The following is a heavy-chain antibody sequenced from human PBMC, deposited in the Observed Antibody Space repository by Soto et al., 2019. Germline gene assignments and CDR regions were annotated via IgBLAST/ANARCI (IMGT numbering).Heavy chain of an antibody. V-gene: IGHV3-23*01. Sequence: EVQLLESGGGLVQPGGSLRLSCAASGFTFSSYAMSWVRQAPGKGLEWVSAISGSGGSTYYADSVKGRFTISRDNSKNTLYLQMNSLRAEDTAVYYCAKGKRDMLTGYYNAAEYGMDVWGQGTTVTVSS. J-gene: IGHJ6*02. CDR3: AKGKRDMLTGYYNAAEYGMDV. CDR1: GFTFSSYA. D-gene: IGHD3-9*01. CDR2: ISGSGGST.